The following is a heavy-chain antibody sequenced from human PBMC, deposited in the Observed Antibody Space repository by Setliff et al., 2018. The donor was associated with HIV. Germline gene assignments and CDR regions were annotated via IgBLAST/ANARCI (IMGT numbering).Heavy chain of an antibody. CDR3: ARNFGLSPSGKYYYYYGMDI. V-gene: IGHV1-2*06. J-gene: IGHJ6*02. CDR1: GHTFANSY. Sequence: ASVKVSCKASGHTFANSYLHWLRQAPGQGLEWMGRINRDNGGIDYAQKFQGRVTMTRDTSINAAYMELRGLRSDDTAVYYCARNFGLSPSGKYYYYYGMDIWGQGTTVTVSS. D-gene: IGHD3-10*01. CDR2: INRDNGGI.